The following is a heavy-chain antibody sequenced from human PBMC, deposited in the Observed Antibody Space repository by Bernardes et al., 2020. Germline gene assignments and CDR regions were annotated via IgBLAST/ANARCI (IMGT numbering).Heavy chain of an antibody. J-gene: IGHJ4*02. Sequence: ALLKVSCKASGYTFTSYGISWVRQAPGQGLEWMGWISAYNGNTNYAQKLQGRVTMTTDTSTSTAYMELRSLRSDDTAVYYCARPFYSNHGFDYWGQGTLVTVSS. CDR1: GYTFTSYG. D-gene: IGHD4-4*01. CDR2: ISAYNGNT. V-gene: IGHV1-18*01. CDR3: ARPFYSNHGFDY.